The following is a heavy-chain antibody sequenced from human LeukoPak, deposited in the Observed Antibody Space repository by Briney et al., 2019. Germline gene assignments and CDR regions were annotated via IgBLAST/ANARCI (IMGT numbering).Heavy chain of an antibody. V-gene: IGHV3-30*18. D-gene: IGHD5/OR15-5a*01. CDR3: AKTGYSVYVNGYFDY. CDR2: LSDDGRNK. J-gene: IGHJ4*02. CDR1: TFTFSSFG. Sequence: GGSLRLSSAAYTFTFSSFGLHWDSQAPGKGSEGVAILSDDGRNKYYADSVKGRFTISRDNSKNTLYLQMNSLRTEDTAVYNCAKTGYSVYVNGYFDYWGQGTLVTVSS.